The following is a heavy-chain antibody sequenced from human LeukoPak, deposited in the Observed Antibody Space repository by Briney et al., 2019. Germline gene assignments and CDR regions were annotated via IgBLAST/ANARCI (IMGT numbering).Heavy chain of an antibody. V-gene: IGHV3-21*01. CDR1: GFTFSSYS. CDR3: ARDSLNKDDY. CDR2: ISSSSSYI. D-gene: IGHD1/OR15-1a*01. Sequence: GGSLRLSCAASGFTFSSYSMNWVSQDPGKGLEWVSSISSSSSYIYYADSVKGRFTISRDNAKNSLYLQMNSLRAEDTAVYYCARDSLNKDDYWGQGTLVTVSS. J-gene: IGHJ4*02.